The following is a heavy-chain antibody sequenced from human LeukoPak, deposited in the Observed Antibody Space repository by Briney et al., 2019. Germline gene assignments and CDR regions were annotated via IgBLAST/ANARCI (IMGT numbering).Heavy chain of an antibody. CDR2: ISTSGTTI. CDR3: ARSSYSSSSYFDY. CDR1: GFTFSDYD. J-gene: IGHJ4*02. V-gene: IGHV3-11*01. D-gene: IGHD6-6*01. Sequence: GGSLRLSCAASGFTFSDYDMNWIRQAPGKGLEWISYISTSGTTIYYTDSVKGRFTISRDNAKNSLYLQMNSLRAEDTAVYYCARSSYSSSSYFDYWGQGTLVTVSS.